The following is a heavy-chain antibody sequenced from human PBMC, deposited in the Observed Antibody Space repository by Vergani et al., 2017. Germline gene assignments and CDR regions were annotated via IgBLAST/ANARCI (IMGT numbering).Heavy chain of an antibody. V-gene: IGHV1-46*03. Sequence: QVQLVQSGAEVKKPGASVKVSCKASGYTFTSYNMHWVRQAPGQGLEWMGIINPSGGSTSYAQKFQGRVTMTRDTSTSTVYLELSSLRSEDTAVYYCARARHCGAVDYWGQGTLVTVSS. J-gene: IGHJ4*02. CDR1: GYTFTSYN. CDR2: INPSGGST. CDR3: ARARHCGAVDY. D-gene: IGHD2-21*01.